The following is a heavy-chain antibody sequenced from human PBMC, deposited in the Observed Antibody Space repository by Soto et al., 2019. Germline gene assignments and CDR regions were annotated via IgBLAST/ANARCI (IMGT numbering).Heavy chain of an antibody. J-gene: IGHJ5*02. CDR1: GFTFSGSA. V-gene: IGHV3-73*01. D-gene: IGHD1-26*01. CDR2: IRSKANSYAT. Sequence: EVQLVESGGGLVQPGGSLKLSCAASGFTFSGSAMHWVRQASGKGLEWVGRIRSKANSYATAYAASVKGRFTISRDDSKNTAYLQMNSLKTEDTAVYYCARGIVVGAGSGLDPWGQGTLVTVSS. CDR3: ARGIVVGAGSGLDP.